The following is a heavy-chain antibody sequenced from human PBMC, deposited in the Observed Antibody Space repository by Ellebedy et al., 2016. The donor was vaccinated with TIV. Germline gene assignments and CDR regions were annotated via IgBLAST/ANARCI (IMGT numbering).Heavy chain of an antibody. V-gene: IGHV1-18*01. CDR1: GYTFTNYG. CDR2: ISGYNGNT. Sequence: ASVKVSCXASGYTFTNYGISWVRQAPGQGLELMGWISGYNGNTNYAQKLQGRVTVTTDTSTSTAYMELRSLRSDDTAVYYCARFPGPLRRNYYYYMDVWGKGTTVTVSS. CDR3: ARFPGPLRRNYYYYMDV. J-gene: IGHJ6*03. D-gene: IGHD4-17*01.